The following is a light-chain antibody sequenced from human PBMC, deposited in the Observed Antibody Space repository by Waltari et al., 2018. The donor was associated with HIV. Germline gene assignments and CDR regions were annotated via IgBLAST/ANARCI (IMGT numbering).Light chain of an antibody. CDR3: QHRTTWPPT. Sequence: EIVLTQSPAILSVSPGETATLSCRASQSVQDFLAWYQRRPGQVPRLVVYDASKRAAGVPDRFSGSGFGTDFTLTISGLEPEDVAFYYCQHRTTWPPTFGGGTRVEIE. CDR2: DAS. J-gene: IGKJ4*01. V-gene: IGKV3-11*01. CDR1: QSVQDF.